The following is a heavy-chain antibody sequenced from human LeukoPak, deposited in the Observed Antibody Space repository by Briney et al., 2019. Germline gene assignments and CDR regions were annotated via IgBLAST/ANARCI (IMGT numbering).Heavy chain of an antibody. CDR2: NYYSGST. CDR1: GGSISSSSYY. D-gene: IGHD3-16*01. Sequence: SETLSLTCTVSGGSISSSSYYWGWIRQPPGKGLEWIGSNYYSGSTYYNPSLKSRVTISVDTSKNQFSLKLSSVTAADTAVYYCAGGRRRDWFDPWGQGTLVTVSS. CDR3: AGGRRRDWFDP. V-gene: IGHV4-39*01. J-gene: IGHJ5*02.